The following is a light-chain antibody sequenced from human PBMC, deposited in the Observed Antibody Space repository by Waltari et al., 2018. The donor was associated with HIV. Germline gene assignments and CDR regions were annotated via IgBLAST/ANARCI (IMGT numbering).Light chain of an antibody. CDR2: TAS. V-gene: IGKV1-39*01. Sequence: DIQVNQAPTSLAASGGDRGTIHCRASQRIISHLNWHQQKPGKAPKLLIYTASSLQSGVPSRFSGSASVTDFTLTISSLQPEDFATYYCQQRYIIPRTFGQGTKLEIK. CDR3: QQRYIIPRT. J-gene: IGKJ2*02. CDR1: QRIISH.